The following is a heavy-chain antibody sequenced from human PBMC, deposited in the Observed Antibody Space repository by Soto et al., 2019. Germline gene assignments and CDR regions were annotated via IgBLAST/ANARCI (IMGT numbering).Heavy chain of an antibody. CDR3: ARHLPYCRGDCYSLDC. Sequence: PSETLSLTCTVSGGSIISYYWSWIRQPPWKGLEWIGYIYYSASTNYSPSLKSRVTISVDTSKNQFSLNLSSVTAADTAVYYCARHLPYCRGDCYSLDCWGQGTLVTVSS. CDR1: GGSIISYY. V-gene: IGHV4-59*08. D-gene: IGHD2-21*02. J-gene: IGHJ4*02. CDR2: IYYSAST.